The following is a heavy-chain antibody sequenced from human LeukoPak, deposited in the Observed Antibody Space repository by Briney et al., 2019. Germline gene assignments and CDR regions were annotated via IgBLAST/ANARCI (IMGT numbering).Heavy chain of an antibody. CDR2: INHSGST. V-gene: IGHV4-34*01. D-gene: IGHD3-3*01. Sequence: SETLSLTCSVSGGSISSYYWSWIRQPPGKGLEWIGEINHSGSTNYNPSLKSRVTISVDTSKNQFSLKLSSVTAADTAVYYCARGRYDFWSGYSHNWFDPWGQGTLVTVSS. J-gene: IGHJ5*02. CDR1: GGSISSYY. CDR3: ARGRYDFWSGYSHNWFDP.